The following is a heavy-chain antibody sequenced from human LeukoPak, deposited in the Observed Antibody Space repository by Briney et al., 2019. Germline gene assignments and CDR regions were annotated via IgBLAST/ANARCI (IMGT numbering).Heavy chain of an antibody. V-gene: IGHV4-34*01. CDR2: ISHSGST. J-gene: IGHJ5*02. CDR1: GGSFSGYY. Sequence: SETLSLTCAVYGGSFSGYYWSWIRHPPGKGLEWIGEISHSGSTNYNPSLKSRVTISVDTSKNQFSLKLSSVTAADTAVYYCARETTAAIVVVVAATYNWFDPWGQGTLVTVSS. D-gene: IGHD2-15*01. CDR3: ARETTAAIVVVVAATYNWFDP.